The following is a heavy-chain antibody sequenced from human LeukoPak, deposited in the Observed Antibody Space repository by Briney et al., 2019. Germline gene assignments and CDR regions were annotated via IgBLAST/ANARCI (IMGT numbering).Heavy chain of an antibody. D-gene: IGHD6-19*01. V-gene: IGHV3-7*01. CDR2: VRQDGSET. CDR3: ARPPYSGGWYLMF. Sequence: PGGSLRLSCAASGFTFSNYWMSWVRQPPGKGLEWVVNVRQDGSETYYVDSVKGRFTISRDNTKNSLYLQMNSLRAEDTAVYYCARPPYSGGWYLMFWGQGTLVTVSS. CDR1: GFTFSNYW. J-gene: IGHJ4*02.